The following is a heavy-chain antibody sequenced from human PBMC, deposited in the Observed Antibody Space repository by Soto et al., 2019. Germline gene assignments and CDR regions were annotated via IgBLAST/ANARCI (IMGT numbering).Heavy chain of an antibody. Sequence: SETLSLTCTVSGGSISSGGYYWSWIRQHPGKGLEWIGYIYYSGSTYYNPSLKSRVTISVDTSKNQFSLKLSSVTAADTAMYYCARLVVVTAARFDYWGQGTLVTVSS. J-gene: IGHJ4*02. CDR1: GGSISSGGYY. D-gene: IGHD2-2*01. V-gene: IGHV4-31*03. CDR3: ARLVVVTAARFDY. CDR2: IYYSGST.